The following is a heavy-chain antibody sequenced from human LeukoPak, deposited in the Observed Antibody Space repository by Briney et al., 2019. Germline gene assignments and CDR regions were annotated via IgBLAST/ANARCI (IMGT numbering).Heavy chain of an antibody. V-gene: IGHV4-34*01. Sequence: SETLSLTCAVYGGSFSGYYWSWIRQPPGKGLEWIGEINHSGSTNYNPSLKSRDTISVDTSKNQFSLKLSSVTAADTAVYYCARGRQGIDYWGQGTLVTVSS. CDR3: ARGRQGIDY. CDR2: INHSGST. CDR1: GGSFSGYY. J-gene: IGHJ4*02.